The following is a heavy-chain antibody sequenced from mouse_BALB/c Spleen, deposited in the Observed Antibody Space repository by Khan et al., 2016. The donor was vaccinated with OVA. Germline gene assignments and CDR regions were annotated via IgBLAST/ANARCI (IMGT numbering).Heavy chain of an antibody. V-gene: IGHV1-84*02. Sequence: VQLKQSGPELVKPGASVKISCKASGYTFTDYYINWVKQKPGQGLEWIGWIYPGTGDTQYNEKFKGKATLTVDTSSRTVYMQVSSLTSEDTAVYFCSRDVATEYFNFWGQGTTLTVSS. J-gene: IGHJ2*01. CDR2: IYPGTGDT. CDR1: GYTFTDYY. D-gene: IGHD1-2*01. CDR3: SRDVATEYFNF.